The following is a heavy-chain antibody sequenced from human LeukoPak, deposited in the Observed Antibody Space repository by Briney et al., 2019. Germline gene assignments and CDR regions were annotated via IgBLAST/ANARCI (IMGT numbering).Heavy chain of an antibody. CDR3: ARGGSWSGYFSSGYYYGMDV. Sequence: QAGGSLRLSCAASGFTFSSYDMNWVRQAPGKGLEWVSYISSSGSTIYYADSVKGRFTISRDNAKNSLYLQMNSLRAEDTAVYYCARGGSWSGYFSSGYYYGMDVWGQGTTVTVSS. CDR2: ISSSGSTI. CDR1: GFTFSSYD. J-gene: IGHJ6*02. V-gene: IGHV3-48*03. D-gene: IGHD3-3*01.